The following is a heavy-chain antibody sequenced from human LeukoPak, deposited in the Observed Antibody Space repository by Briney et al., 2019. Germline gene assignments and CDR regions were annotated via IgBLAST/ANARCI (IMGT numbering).Heavy chain of an antibody. CDR3: ARGVNDFWSGAHNL. CDR1: GYTFTGYY. Sequence: ASVTVSCKASGYTFTGYYMHWVRQAPGQGLEWMGWINPNSGGTNYAQKFQGRVTMTRDTSISTAYMELSRLRSDDTAVYYCARGVNDFWSGAHNLWGQGTLVTVSS. CDR2: INPNSGGT. V-gene: IGHV1-2*02. D-gene: IGHD3-3*01. J-gene: IGHJ4*02.